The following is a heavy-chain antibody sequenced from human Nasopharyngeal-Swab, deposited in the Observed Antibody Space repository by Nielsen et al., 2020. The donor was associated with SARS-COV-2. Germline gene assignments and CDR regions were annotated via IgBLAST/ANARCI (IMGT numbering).Heavy chain of an antibody. J-gene: IGHJ3*02. D-gene: IGHD3-22*01. CDR3: AKDARRYYYDSLGAFDI. CDR2: ISGSGGST. Sequence: LSLTCAASGFTFSSYAMSWVRQAPGKGLEWVSAISGSGGSTYYADSVKGRFTISRDNSKNTLYLQMNSLRAEDMAVYYCAKDARRYYYDSLGAFDIWGQGTMVTVSS. CDR1: GFTFSSYA. V-gene: IGHV3-23*01.